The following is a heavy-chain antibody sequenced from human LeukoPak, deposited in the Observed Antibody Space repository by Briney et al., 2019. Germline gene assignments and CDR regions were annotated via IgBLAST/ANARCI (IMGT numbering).Heavy chain of an antibody. CDR2: IYYSGST. J-gene: IGHJ4*02. CDR3: ASHLRKAAASPFDY. D-gene: IGHD6-13*01. Sequence: SETLSLTCTVSGVSISSYYWSWIPQPPGKGLERLGYIYYSGSTNYNPSLKGQVTISLDTSKNQFSLKQSYVTAADTAVYFYASHLRKAAASPFDYWGQGTVVTVSS. V-gene: IGHV4-59*08. CDR1: GVSISSYY.